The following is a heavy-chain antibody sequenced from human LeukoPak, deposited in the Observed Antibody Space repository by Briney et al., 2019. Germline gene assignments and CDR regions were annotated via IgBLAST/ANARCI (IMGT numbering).Heavy chain of an antibody. CDR2: IYSGGST. V-gene: IGHV3-53*01. CDR3: ARRRIAAAGYFDY. CDR1: GFTVSSNY. J-gene: IGHJ4*02. D-gene: IGHD6-13*01. Sequence: GGFLRLSCAASGFTVSSNYMSWVRRAPGKGLEWVSVIYSGGSTYYADSVKGRFTISRDNSKNTLYLQMNSLRAEDTAVYYCARRRIAAAGYFDYWGQGTLVTVSS.